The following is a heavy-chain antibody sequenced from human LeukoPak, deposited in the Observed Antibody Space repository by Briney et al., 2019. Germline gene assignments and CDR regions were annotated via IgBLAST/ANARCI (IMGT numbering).Heavy chain of an antibody. CDR2: ISSSSSSI. CDR3: AKSFWWFGEFSPFDY. Sequence: GGSLRLSCAASGFTFSSYTMNWVRQAPGKELEWVSSISSSSSSIYYADSMKGRFTISRDNAKNSLYLQMNSLRAEDTAVYYCAKSFWWFGEFSPFDYWGQGTLVTVSS. CDR1: GFTFSSYT. D-gene: IGHD3-10*01. J-gene: IGHJ4*02. V-gene: IGHV3-21*01.